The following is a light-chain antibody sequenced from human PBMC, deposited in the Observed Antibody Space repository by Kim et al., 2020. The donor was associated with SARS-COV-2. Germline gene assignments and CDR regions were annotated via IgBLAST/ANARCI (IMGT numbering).Light chain of an antibody. J-gene: IGKJ1*01. CDR1: QTVSSN. V-gene: IGKV3-15*01. CDR3: HQYNYWPRT. CDR2: AAS. Sequence: ETVMTQSPRALSVSPGERATLSCRASQTVSSNLAWYQQKPGQVPRLLIYAASTRATGIPARFSGSGSGTEFTLTINSLQSEDFAVYYCHQYNYWPRTFCQGTKV.